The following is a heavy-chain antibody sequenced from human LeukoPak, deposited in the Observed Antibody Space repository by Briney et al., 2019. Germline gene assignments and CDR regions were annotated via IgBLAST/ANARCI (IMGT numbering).Heavy chain of an antibody. V-gene: IGHV1-18*01. Sequence: ASVKVSCKASGYTFTSYGISWVRQAPGQGLEWMGRISAYNGNTNYAQKLQGRVTMTTDTSTSTAYMELRRLRSDDTAVYYCATSRETYYDILTGYYPRGYFDYWGQGTLVTVSS. CDR2: ISAYNGNT. D-gene: IGHD3-9*01. CDR1: GYTFTSYG. CDR3: ATSRETYYDILTGYYPRGYFDY. J-gene: IGHJ4*02.